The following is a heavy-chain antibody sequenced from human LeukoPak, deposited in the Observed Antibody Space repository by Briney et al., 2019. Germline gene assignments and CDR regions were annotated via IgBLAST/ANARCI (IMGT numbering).Heavy chain of an antibody. V-gene: IGHV3-49*04. CDR2: IRSKAYGATT. J-gene: IGHJ4*02. CDR3: TRAPYGGNSLATY. CDR1: GFTFGNYA. Sequence: GGSLRLSCTASGFTFGNYAMSWVRQAPGKGLEWVGFIRSKAYGATTEYAASVKGRFTISRDDSKSIAYLQMNSLKTEDTAVYYCTRAPYGGNSLATYWGQGTLVTVSS. D-gene: IGHD4-23*01.